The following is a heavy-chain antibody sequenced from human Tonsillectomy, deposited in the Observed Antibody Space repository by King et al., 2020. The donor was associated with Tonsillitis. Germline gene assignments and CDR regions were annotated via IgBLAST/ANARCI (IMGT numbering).Heavy chain of an antibody. CDR3: AKALDGTPAQHAGGLTG. J-gene: IGHJ3*01. Sequence: EVQLVESGGGFVQPGGSLRLSCAASGFTFLNYAVAWVRQSPGKGLEWVSAITGSGRSTYYAHTVKGRFTISRDNSKNTLYLQMDSLRAEDTAVYYCAKALDGTPAQHAGGLTGWGQGTLVTVSS. V-gene: IGHV3-23*04. CDR1: GFTFLNYA. CDR2: ITGSGRST. D-gene: IGHD2-15*01.